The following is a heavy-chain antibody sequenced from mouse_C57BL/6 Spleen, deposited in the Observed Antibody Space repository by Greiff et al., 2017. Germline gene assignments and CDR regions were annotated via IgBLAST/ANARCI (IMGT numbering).Heavy chain of an antibody. CDR1: GYTFTTYP. CDR3: ARGSEQGYYVNWYFDV. V-gene: IGHV1-47*01. Sequence: QVQLQQSGAELVKPGASVKMSCKASGYTFTTYPIEWMKQNHGKSLEWIGNFHPYNDDTKYNEKFKGKATLTVEKSSGTVYLELSRLTSDDSAVYYCARGSEQGYYVNWYFDVWGTGTTVTVSS. J-gene: IGHJ1*03. CDR2: FHPYNDDT. D-gene: IGHD2-3*01.